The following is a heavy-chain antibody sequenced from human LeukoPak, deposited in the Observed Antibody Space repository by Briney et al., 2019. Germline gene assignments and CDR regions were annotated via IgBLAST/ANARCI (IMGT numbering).Heavy chain of an antibody. D-gene: IGHD2-21*02. V-gene: IGHV3-30*04. J-gene: IGHJ4*02. Sequence: PGGSLRLSCAASGFTFSSYAMHWVRQAPGKGLEWVAVISYDGSNKYYADSVMGRFTISRDNSKNTLYLQMNSLRAEDTAVYYCARSYCGGDCYSYYFDYWGQGTLVTVSS. CDR2: ISYDGSNK. CDR1: GFTFSSYA. CDR3: ARSYCGGDCYSYYFDY.